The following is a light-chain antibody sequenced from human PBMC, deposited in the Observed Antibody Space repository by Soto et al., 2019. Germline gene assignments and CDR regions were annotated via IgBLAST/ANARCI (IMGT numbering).Light chain of an antibody. J-gene: IGKJ3*01. V-gene: IGKV3-15*01. CDR1: QSVRSN. Sequence: EIVMTQSPATLSVSPGERATLSCRASQSVRSNYLAWYQQKPGQAPRLLIYDASTRATGIPARFSGSGSGTEFTRTIGSLQSEDLAVYFCQQYSDWPLTFGPGTKVDI. CDR3: QQYSDWPLT. CDR2: DAS.